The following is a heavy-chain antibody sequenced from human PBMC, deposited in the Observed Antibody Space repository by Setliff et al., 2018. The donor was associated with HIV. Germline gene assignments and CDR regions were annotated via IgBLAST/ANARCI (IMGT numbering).Heavy chain of an antibody. CDR1: GGSVSDTSYY. J-gene: IGHJ4*02. V-gene: IGHV4-39*07. D-gene: IGHD6-19*01. CDR3: ARYSSGWSFFDY. CDR2: VYYSGST. Sequence: SETLSLTCTVSGGSVSDTSYYWGWIRQPPGKGLEWLANVYYSGSTNYNPSLKSRVTMSVDTSKNQFSLKLSSVTAADTAVYYCARYSSGWSFFDYWGQGTLVTVSS.